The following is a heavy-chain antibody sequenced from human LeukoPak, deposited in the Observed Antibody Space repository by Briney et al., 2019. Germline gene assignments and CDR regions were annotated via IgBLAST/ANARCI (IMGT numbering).Heavy chain of an antibody. J-gene: IGHJ5*02. CDR3: ASKRVYPGWLDP. V-gene: IGHV4-38-2*02. CDR2: IYHSGST. Sequence: SETLSLTCTVSGYSISSGYYWGWLRQPPGRVQGWIESIYHSGSTYYNPSLKSRFTISGDKSKNQFSLKLSSVTAEDTAVYYCASKRVYPGWLDPWGQGTLGTVSP. CDR1: GYSISSGYY. D-gene: IGHD6-13*01.